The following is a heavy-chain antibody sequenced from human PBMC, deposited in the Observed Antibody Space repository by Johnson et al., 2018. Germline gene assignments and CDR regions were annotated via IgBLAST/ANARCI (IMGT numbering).Heavy chain of an antibody. CDR2: ISGSGGST. CDR3: AKGLQGKGRVATQFDY. J-gene: IGHJ4*02. Sequence: EVQLVESGGGVVQPGRSLRLSCAASGFTFSSYAMSWVRQAPGKGLEWVSAISGSGGSTYYADSVRGRCTISRDNSKKTLYLHMNSLRAEDTAVYYCAKGLQGKGRVATQFDYWGQGALVTVSS. V-gene: IGHV3-23*04. CDR1: GFTFSSYA. D-gene: IGHD1-26*01.